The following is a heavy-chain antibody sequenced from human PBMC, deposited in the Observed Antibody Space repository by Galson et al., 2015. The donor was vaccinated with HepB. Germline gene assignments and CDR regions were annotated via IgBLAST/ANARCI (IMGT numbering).Heavy chain of an antibody. CDR3: ARGDYYDSSGYFDY. Sequence: SLRLSCAASGFTFSSYEMNWVRQAPGKGLEWVSYISSSGSTIYYADSVKGRFTISRDNAKNSLYLQMNSLRAEDTAVYYCARGDYYDSSGYFDYWGQGTLVTVSS. V-gene: IGHV3-48*03. CDR2: ISSSGSTI. J-gene: IGHJ4*02. CDR1: GFTFSSYE. D-gene: IGHD3-22*01.